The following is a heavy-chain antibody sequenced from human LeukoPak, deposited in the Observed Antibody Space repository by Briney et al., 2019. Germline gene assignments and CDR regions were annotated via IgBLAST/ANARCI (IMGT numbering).Heavy chain of an antibody. CDR3: ARGADPSDYFDY. CDR2: IYSGGST. CDR1: GFTVSSNY. V-gene: IGHV3-66*02. J-gene: IGHJ4*02. D-gene: IGHD1-26*01. Sequence: GGSLRLSCAASGFTVSSNYLSWVRQAPGKGLEWVSVIYSGGSTYYADSEKGRFTISRDNSKNTLYLQMNSLRAEDTAVYYCARGADPSDYFDYWGQGTLVTVSS.